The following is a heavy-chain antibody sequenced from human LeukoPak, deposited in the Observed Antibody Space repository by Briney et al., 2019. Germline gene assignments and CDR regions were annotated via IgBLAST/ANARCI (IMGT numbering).Heavy chain of an antibody. D-gene: IGHD3-22*01. Sequence: SETLSLTCAVSGGSFSNYYWAWIRQPPGKGLEWIGNIIHSGSTNYNPSLKSRVTISVDTSKNQFSLKLNAVTAADTAVYYCASLHYYDTSAYYAFSWFDPWGQGTLVTVAS. CDR1: GGSFSNYY. CDR3: ASLHYYDTSAYYAFSWFDP. V-gene: IGHV4-34*12. CDR2: IIHSGST. J-gene: IGHJ5*02.